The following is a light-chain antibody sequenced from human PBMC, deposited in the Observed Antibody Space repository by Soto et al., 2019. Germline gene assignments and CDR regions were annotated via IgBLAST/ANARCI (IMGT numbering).Light chain of an antibody. CDR2: LNSDGSH. J-gene: IGLJ2*01. V-gene: IGLV4-69*01. CDR1: SGHSSYA. Sequence: QSVLTQSPSASASLGASVKLTCTLSSGHSSYAIAWHQQQPEKGPRYLMKLNSDGSHNKGDGIPDRFSGSSSGAERYLTISSLQSEDEADYYCQTWNTGTHVVFGGGTKFTVL. CDR3: QTWNTGTHVV.